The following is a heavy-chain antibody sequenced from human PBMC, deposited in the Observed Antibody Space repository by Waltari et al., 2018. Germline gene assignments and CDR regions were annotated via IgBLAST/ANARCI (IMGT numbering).Heavy chain of an antibody. Sequence: QVQLQESGPGLVKPSETLSLTCTVSGGSISSYYWSWIRRPPGKGLEWIGYIYYSGSTNYNPSLKSRVTISVDTSKNQFSLKLSSVTAADTAVYYCARRGIAVAGVYYYYGMDVWGQGTTVTVSS. V-gene: IGHV4-59*08. CDR1: GGSISSYY. J-gene: IGHJ6*02. CDR3: ARRGIAVAGVYYYYGMDV. D-gene: IGHD6-19*01. CDR2: IYYSGST.